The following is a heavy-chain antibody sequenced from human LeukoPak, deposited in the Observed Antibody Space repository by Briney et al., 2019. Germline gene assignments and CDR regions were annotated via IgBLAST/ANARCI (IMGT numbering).Heavy chain of an antibody. D-gene: IGHD2-15*01. CDR2: ISYDGSNK. CDR1: GFTFSSYA. CDR3: ARADIVVVVAATPGVDY. J-gene: IGHJ4*02. Sequence: PGGSLRLSCAASGFTFSSYAMSWVRQAPGKGLEWVAVISYDGSNKYYADSVKGRFTISRDNSKNTLYLQMNSLRAGDTAVYYCARADIVVVVAATPGVDYWGQGTLVTVSS. V-gene: IGHV3-30-3*01.